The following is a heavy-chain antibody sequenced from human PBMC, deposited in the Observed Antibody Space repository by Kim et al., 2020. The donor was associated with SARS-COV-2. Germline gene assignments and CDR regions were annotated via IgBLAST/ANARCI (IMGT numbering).Heavy chain of an antibody. CDR3: TTGAPWLFTQDDAFDI. CDR1: GFTFSNAW. J-gene: IGHJ3*02. CDR2: IKSKTDGGTT. V-gene: IGHV3-15*01. Sequence: GGSLRLSCAASGFTFSNAWMSWVRQAPGKGLEWVGRIKSKTDGGTTDYAAPVKGRFTISRDDSKNTLYLQMNSLKTEDTAVYYCTTGAPWLFTQDDAFDIWGQGTMVTVSS. D-gene: IGHD3-22*01.